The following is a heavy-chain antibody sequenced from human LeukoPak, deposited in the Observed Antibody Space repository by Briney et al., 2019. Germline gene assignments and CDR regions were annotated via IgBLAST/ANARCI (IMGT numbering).Heavy chain of an antibody. D-gene: IGHD3-22*01. CDR2: ISWDGGST. V-gene: IGHV3-43D*03. CDR3: AKDSYYDSSGYLDY. Sequence: GGSLRLSCAASAFTFDDYAMHWVRQAPGKGLEWVSLISWDGGSTYYADSVKGRFTISRDNSKNSLYLQMNSLRAEDTALYYCAKDSYYDSSGYLDYWGQGTLVSVSS. J-gene: IGHJ4*02. CDR1: AFTFDDYA.